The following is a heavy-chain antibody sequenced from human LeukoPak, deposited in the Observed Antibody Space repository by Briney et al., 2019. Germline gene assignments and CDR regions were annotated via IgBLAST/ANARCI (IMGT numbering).Heavy chain of an antibody. CDR1: GFTVSSNY. D-gene: IGHD1-14*01. Sequence: PGGSLRLSCAASGFTVSSNYMSWVRQAPGKGLEWVSVIYRGSNTYYADSVKGRFTISRDNSKNTLHLQMNSLRAEDTAVYYCASDRYPHNWFDSWGQGTLVTVSS. V-gene: IGHV3-53*01. CDR2: IYRGSNT. J-gene: IGHJ5*01. CDR3: ASDRYPHNWFDS.